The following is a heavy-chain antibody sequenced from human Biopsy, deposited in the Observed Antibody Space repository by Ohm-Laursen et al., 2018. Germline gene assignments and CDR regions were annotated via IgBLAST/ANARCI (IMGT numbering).Heavy chain of an antibody. V-gene: IGHV4-34*01. CDR2: INHRGST. D-gene: IGHD3-16*01. CDR3: ARAVDYYDPYYYYGLDV. J-gene: IGHJ6*02. Sequence: QTLSLTCAVYGGSFSGYYWSWIRQPPGKGLEWIGEINHRGSTNYNPSLKSRVTISVDTSKNQFSLKLRSVTAADTAVYYCARAVDYYDPYYYYGLDVWGQGTTVTVSS. CDR1: GGSFSGYY.